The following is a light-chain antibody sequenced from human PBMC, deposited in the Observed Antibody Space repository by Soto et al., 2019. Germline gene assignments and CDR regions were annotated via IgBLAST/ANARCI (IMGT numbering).Light chain of an antibody. J-gene: IGKJ5*01. CDR1: QNVGSN. CDR3: QQRHMWPIT. CDR2: DAS. V-gene: IGKV3-15*01. Sequence: EIVMTQSPPTLSVSPGERATLSCRASQNVGSNLAWYQQKPGQAPRLLVYDASTRATGVPASFSGSGSGTEFTLTISSLQSEDFAVYYCQQRHMWPITFGQGTRLEIK.